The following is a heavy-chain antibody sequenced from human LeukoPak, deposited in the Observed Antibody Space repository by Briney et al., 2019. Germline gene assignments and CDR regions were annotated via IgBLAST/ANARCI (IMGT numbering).Heavy chain of an antibody. CDR3: TKEASQSYGRT. V-gene: IGHV3-30*18. CDR1: RFTFYNYG. CDR2: ISHDGSNI. Sequence: PGGSLRLSCAASRFTFYNYGMHWVRQAPGKGLEWVAVISHDGSNIHYGDSVKGRFTISRDNSKNTLYLQMNSLRAEDTAVYYCTKEASQSYGRTWGQGTLVTVSS. D-gene: IGHD4-23*01. J-gene: IGHJ4*02.